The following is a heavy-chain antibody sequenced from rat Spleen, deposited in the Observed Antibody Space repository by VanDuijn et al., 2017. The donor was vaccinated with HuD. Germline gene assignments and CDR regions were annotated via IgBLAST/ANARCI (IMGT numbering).Heavy chain of an antibody. V-gene: IGHV5-25*01. Sequence: EVQLVESGGGLVQPGRSMKLSCVASGFTFDDYWMTWIRQAPGKGLEWVASISTGDGNTYYRGSVRGRFTVSRDYAKNTLYLQMDSLRSEDTATYYCAKEGDGGYSSYPNWFAYWGQGTLVTVSS. D-gene: IGHD1-8*01. CDR1: GFTFDDYW. CDR3: AKEGDGGYSSYPNWFAY. J-gene: IGHJ3*01. CDR2: ISTGDGNT.